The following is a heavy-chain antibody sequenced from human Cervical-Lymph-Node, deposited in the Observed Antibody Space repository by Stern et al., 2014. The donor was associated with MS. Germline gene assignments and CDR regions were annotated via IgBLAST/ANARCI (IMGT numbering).Heavy chain of an antibody. J-gene: IGHJ4*01. CDR2: IDWDDEK. Sequence: VTLKESGPALVKPTQTLTLTCTFSGVSLSTSAMRVSWIRQAPGKALEWLEGIDWDDEKVYSASLKTRLTISKDTSKVQVVLRMTNMDPADTATYYCVRMTTEVWLYFDYWGQGTLVTVSS. CDR3: VRMTTEVWLYFDY. V-gene: IGHV2-70*04. D-gene: IGHD3-9*01. CDR1: GVSLSTSAMR.